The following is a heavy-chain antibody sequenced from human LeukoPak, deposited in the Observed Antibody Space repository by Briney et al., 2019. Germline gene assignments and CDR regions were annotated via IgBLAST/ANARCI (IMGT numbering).Heavy chain of an antibody. D-gene: IGHD6-19*01. J-gene: IGHJ6*02. V-gene: IGHV3-21*01. CDR2: ISSSSYYI. CDR1: GFTFSTYS. Sequence: GGSLRLSCAASGFTFSTYSMNWVRQAPGKGLEWVSSISSSSYYIHYADSLKGRFTISRDNAKNSLYLQMTSLRAEDTAVYYCARVGTGSSGWYYYYYYGMDVWGQGTTVTVSS. CDR3: ARVGTGSSGWYYYYYYGMDV.